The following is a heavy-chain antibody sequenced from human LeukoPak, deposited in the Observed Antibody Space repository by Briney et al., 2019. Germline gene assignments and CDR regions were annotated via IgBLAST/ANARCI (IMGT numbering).Heavy chain of an antibody. CDR1: AFTFSSYE. J-gene: IGHJ4*02. CDR2: ISSSGSTI. Sequence: GGSLRLSCAASAFTFSSYEMNWLRQAPGKGLKWISYISSSGSTIYYADSVKGRFTISRDNAKNSLYLQMNSLRAEDTAVYYCTRDPRRLDYWGQGSLVTVSS. CDR3: TRDPRRLDY. V-gene: IGHV3-48*03.